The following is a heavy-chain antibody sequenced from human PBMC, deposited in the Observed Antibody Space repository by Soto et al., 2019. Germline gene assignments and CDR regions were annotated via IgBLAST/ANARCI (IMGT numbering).Heavy chain of an antibody. V-gene: IGHV4-59*01. CDR3: ARGGVGGWFDP. Sequence: SETLSLTCTVSGGSISSYYWSWIRQPPGRGLEWIGYIYYSGSTNYNPSLKSRVTISVDTSKNQFSLKLSSVTAADTAVYYCARGGVGGWFDPWGQGTLITVSS. CDR1: GGSISSYY. J-gene: IGHJ5*02. CDR2: IYYSGST. D-gene: IGHD3-10*01.